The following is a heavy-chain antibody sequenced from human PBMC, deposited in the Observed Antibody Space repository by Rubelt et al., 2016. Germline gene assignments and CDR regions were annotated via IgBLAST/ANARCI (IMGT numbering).Heavy chain of an antibody. CDR2: ISYDGSNK. D-gene: IGHD3-3*01. V-gene: IGHV3-30*04. Sequence: FTFSSYALHWVRQAPGKGLEWVALISYDGSNKYYADSVKGRFTISRNNAKNTLYMEINRLRVEDTAVYYCVKMGQYDDSGYYGYLQPWGQGTLVTVSS. J-gene: IGHJ1*01. CDR3: VKMGQYDDSGYYGYLQP. CDR1: FTFSSYA.